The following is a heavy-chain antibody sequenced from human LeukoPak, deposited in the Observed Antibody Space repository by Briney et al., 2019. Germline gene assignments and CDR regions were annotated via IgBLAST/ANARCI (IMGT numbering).Heavy chain of an antibody. D-gene: IGHD3-22*01. CDR2: ISYDGSNK. J-gene: IGHJ4*02. CDR1: GFTFSSYG. CDR3: AKDPGDNYYDSSGYYYPDY. Sequence: GGSLRLSCAASGFTFSSYGMHWVRQAPGKGLEWVAVISYDGSNKYYADSVKGRFTISRDNSKNTLYLQMNSLRAEDTAVYYCAKDPGDNYYDSSGYYYPDYWGQGTLVTVSS. V-gene: IGHV3-30*18.